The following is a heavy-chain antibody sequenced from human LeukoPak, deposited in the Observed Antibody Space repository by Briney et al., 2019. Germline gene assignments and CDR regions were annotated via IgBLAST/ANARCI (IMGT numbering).Heavy chain of an antibody. V-gene: IGHV3-21*01. Sequence: PGXXLEWVSSISSTSSYIYYADSLKGRFTISRDNAKNSLYLQMNSLRAEDTAVYYCARVPADFWGQGTLVTVSS. J-gene: IGHJ4*02. CDR3: ARVPADF. D-gene: IGHD2-2*01. CDR2: ISSTSSYI.